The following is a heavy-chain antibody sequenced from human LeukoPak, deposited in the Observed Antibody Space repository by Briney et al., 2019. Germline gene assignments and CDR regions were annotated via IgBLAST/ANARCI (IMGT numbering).Heavy chain of an antibody. CDR1: GGTNYA. V-gene: IGHV1-69*10. J-gene: IGHJ4*02. Sequence: SVKVSCKVSGGTNYAISWVRQAPGQGLEWMGGIIPIYDVANSAQKFQGRVTFTADKSTNTAYMELSSLRSEDTAMYFCARGDSDDSGDFRTFEYWGQGTLVTVSS. D-gene: IGHD4-17*01. CDR3: ARGDSDDSGDFRTFEY. CDR2: IIPIYDVA.